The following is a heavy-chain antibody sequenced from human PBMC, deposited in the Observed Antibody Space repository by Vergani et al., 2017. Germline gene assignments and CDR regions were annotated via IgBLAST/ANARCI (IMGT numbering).Heavy chain of an antibody. V-gene: IGHV3-23*04. CDR1: GFTFSSYA. D-gene: IGHD3-16*01. Sequence: VQLVESGGGVVQPGRSLRLSCAASGFTFSSYAMSWVRQAPGKGLEWVSAISGSGGSTYYADSVKGRFTISRDNSKNTLYLQMNSLRAEDTAVYYCAKIGSRLNYMDVWGKGTTVTVSS. J-gene: IGHJ6*03. CDR3: AKIGSRLNYMDV. CDR2: ISGSGGST.